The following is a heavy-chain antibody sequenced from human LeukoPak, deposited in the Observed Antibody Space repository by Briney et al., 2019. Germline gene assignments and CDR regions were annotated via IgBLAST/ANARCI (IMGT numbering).Heavy chain of an antibody. CDR1: GFTFSSYG. CDR3: AKAVSVAGHFDY. J-gene: IGHJ4*02. D-gene: IGHD6-19*01. V-gene: IGHV3-30*02. CDR2: IRCDGSNK. Sequence: GGSLRLSCAASGFTFSSYGMHWVRQAPGKGLEWVAFIRCDGSNKYYADSVKGRFTISRDNSKNTLYLQMNSLRAEDTAVYYCAKAVSVAGHFDYWGQGTLVTVSS.